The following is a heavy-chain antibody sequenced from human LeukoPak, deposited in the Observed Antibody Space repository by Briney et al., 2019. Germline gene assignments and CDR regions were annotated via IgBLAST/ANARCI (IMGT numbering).Heavy chain of an antibody. CDR2: INHSGST. CDR1: GYSISSGYY. CDR3: ARGIGSG. Sequence: SETLSLTCTVSGYSISSGYYWSWIRQPPGKGLEWIGEINHSGSTNYNPSLKSRVTISVDTSKNQFSLKLSSVTAADTAVYYCARGIGSGWGQGTLVTVSS. V-gene: IGHV4-38-2*02. D-gene: IGHD1-1*01. J-gene: IGHJ4*02.